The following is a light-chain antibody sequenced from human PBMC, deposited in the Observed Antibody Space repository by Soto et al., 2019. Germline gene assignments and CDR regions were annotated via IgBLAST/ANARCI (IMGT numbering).Light chain of an antibody. V-gene: IGKV4-1*01. J-gene: IGKJ4*01. Sequence: DIVMTQSPDSLAVSLGERATINCKSSQSLLYSSNNKNYLAWYQQKPGQPPKLLFYWASTRESGVPERFNGSGSGAYFTLTISSLQAEVVAVYYCQQYYSTLALTFGGGTKVEIK. CDR3: QQYYSTLALT. CDR1: QSLLYSSNNKNY. CDR2: WAS.